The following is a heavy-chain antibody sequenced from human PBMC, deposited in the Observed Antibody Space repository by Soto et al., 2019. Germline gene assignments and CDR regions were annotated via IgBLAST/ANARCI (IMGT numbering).Heavy chain of an antibody. CDR1: GGSISSYY. V-gene: IGHV4-4*07. J-gene: IGHJ6*02. Sequence: QVQLQESGPGLVKPSETLSLTCTVSGGSISSYYWSWIRQPAGKGLEWIGRIYTSGSTNYNPSLKSRVTMSVDTSKNQFSLKLSSVTAADTAVYYCASTYYAILTGPGGMDVWGQGTTVTVSS. CDR3: ASTYYAILTGPGGMDV. D-gene: IGHD3-9*01. CDR2: IYTSGST.